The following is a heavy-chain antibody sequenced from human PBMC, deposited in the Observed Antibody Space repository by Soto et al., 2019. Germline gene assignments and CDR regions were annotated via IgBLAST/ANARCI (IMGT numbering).Heavy chain of an antibody. V-gene: IGHV4-30-2*01. CDR1: GGSISTGRYS. J-gene: IGHJ5*02. CDR2: IYHSGST. D-gene: IGHD2-2*01. CDR3: ARVPDR. Sequence: PSETLSLTCAVSGGSISTGRYSWSWIRQPPGKGPESIGYIYHSGSTYSNPSLKSRVTISVDRSKNQFSLKLSSVTAADTAVYYCARVPDRWGQGTLVTVS.